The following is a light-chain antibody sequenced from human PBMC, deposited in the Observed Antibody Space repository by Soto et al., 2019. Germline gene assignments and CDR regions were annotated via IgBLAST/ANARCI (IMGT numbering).Light chain of an antibody. CDR2: YVD. CDR3: CSYADGSIYF. J-gene: IGLJ1*01. V-gene: IGLV2-14*03. CDR1: SRDVGAYDY. Sequence: QSVLTQPASVSGSPGQSITISCTGTSRDVGAYDYVSWYLQYPDKAPQLLIYYVDHRPSGVSSRFSGSKSGNTASLTISGLQAEDEGDYYCCSYADGSIYFSGNGTKVTVL.